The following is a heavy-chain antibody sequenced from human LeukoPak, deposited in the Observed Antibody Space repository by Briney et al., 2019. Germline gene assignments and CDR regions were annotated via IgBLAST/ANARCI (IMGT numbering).Heavy chain of an antibody. Sequence: PSETLSLTCTVSGGSVSSGSYYWSWIRQPPGKGLEWIGYIYYSGSTNYNPSLKSRVTISVDTSKNQFSLKLSSVTAADTAVYYCARMYYYGSGSYYTLIDYWGQGTLVTVS. CDR1: GGSVSSGSYY. V-gene: IGHV4-61*01. D-gene: IGHD3-10*01. J-gene: IGHJ4*02. CDR3: ARMYYYGSGSYYTLIDY. CDR2: IYYSGST.